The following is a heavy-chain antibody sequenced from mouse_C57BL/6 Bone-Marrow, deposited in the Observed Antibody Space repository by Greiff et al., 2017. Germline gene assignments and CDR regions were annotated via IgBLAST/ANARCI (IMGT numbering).Heavy chain of an antibody. V-gene: IGHV1-26*01. D-gene: IGHD2-12*01. CDR3: ARRGGRHYFDY. J-gene: IGHJ2*01. Sequence: VTLPPSLPELVKPGASVKISCKASGYTFTDYYMNWVKQSHGKSLEWIGDINPNNGGTSYNQKFKGKATLTVDKSSSTAYMELRSLTSEDSAVYYCARRGGRHYFDYWGQGTTLTVSS. CDR1: GYTFTDYY. CDR2: INPNNGGT.